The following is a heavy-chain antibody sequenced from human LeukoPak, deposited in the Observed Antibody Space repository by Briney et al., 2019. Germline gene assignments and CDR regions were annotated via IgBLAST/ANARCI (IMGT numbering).Heavy chain of an antibody. Sequence: SETLSLTWTVSRGSISSYYWSWIWQPAGKGLEWIGRIYTSGSTNYNPSLKSRVTMSVDTSKNQFSLKLTSVTAADTAVYYCARGSSWYSLDYWGQGTLVTVSS. CDR2: IYTSGST. CDR3: ARGSSWYSLDY. J-gene: IGHJ4*02. D-gene: IGHD6-13*01. CDR1: RGSISSYY. V-gene: IGHV4-4*07.